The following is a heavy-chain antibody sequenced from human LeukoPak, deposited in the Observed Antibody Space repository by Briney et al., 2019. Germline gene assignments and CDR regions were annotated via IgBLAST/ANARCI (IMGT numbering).Heavy chain of an antibody. Sequence: SETLSLTCTVSGGSISSYYWSWIRQPPGKGLEWIGYIYYSGSTNYNPSLKSRVTISVDTSKNQFSLRLTSVTAADTAVYYCARGVSSGWRNNWFDPWGQGTLVTVSS. J-gene: IGHJ5*02. V-gene: IGHV4-59*01. CDR1: GGSISSYY. CDR3: ARGVSSGWRNNWFDP. CDR2: IYYSGST. D-gene: IGHD6-19*01.